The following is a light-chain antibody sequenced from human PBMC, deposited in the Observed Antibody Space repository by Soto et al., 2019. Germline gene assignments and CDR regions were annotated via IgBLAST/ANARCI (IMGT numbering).Light chain of an antibody. Sequence: AIQMTQSPSSLSASVGDRVTITCRASEGISNDLGWYQQKPGKAPTLLIYAASTLESGVPSRFSGSGSGTDFTLTINSLRPEDFATYYCRQDYNYPRTFGQGTKVEVK. CDR3: RQDYNYPRT. CDR2: AAS. CDR1: EGISND. J-gene: IGKJ1*01. V-gene: IGKV1-6*01.